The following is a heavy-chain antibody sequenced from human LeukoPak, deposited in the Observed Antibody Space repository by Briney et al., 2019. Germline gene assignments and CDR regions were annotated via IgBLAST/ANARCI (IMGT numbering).Heavy chain of an antibody. V-gene: IGHV3-30*02. D-gene: IGHD4-17*01. J-gene: IGHJ4*02. Sequence: GGSLRLSCAASGFTFSSYGMHWVRQAPGKGLEWVAFIRYDGGNKYYADSVKGRFTISRDNSKNTLYLQMNSLRAEDTAVYYCAKKNGDYLVGDGHFDYWGQGTLVTVSS. CDR2: IRYDGGNK. CDR3: AKKNGDYLVGDGHFDY. CDR1: GFTFSSYG.